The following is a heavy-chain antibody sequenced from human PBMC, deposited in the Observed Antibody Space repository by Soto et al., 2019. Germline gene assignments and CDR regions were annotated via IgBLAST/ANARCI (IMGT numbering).Heavy chain of an antibody. CDR2: INPNSGGT. V-gene: IGHV1-2*04. CDR3: ARVLSFGDDYYYGMGV. J-gene: IGHJ6*02. D-gene: IGHD2-21*02. Sequence: GASLKVSCKASGYTFTGYYMHWVRQAPGQGLEWMGWINPNSGGTNYAQKFQGWVTMTRDTSISTAYMELSRLRSDDTAVYYCARVLSFGDDYYYGMGVWGQGSAVTVS. CDR1: GYTFTGYY.